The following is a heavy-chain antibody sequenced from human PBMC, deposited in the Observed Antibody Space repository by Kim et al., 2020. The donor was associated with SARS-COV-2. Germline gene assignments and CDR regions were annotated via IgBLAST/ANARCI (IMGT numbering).Heavy chain of an antibody. V-gene: IGHV1-69*13. CDR3: ARGGVITFGGVIVHLYYYYGMDV. Sequence: SVKVSCKASGGTFSSYAISWVRQAPGQGLEWMGGIIPIFGTANYAQKFQGRVTITADESTSTAYMELSSLRSEDTAVYYCARGGVITFGGVIVHLYYYYGMDVWGQGTTVTVSS. CDR2: IIPIFGTA. D-gene: IGHD3-16*02. J-gene: IGHJ6*02. CDR1: GGTFSSYA.